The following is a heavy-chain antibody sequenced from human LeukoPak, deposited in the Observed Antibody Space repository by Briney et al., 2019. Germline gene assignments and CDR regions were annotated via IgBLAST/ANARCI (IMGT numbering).Heavy chain of an antibody. CDR2: INPNSGGT. D-gene: IGHD6-13*01. J-gene: IGHJ6*03. V-gene: IGHV1-2*02. Sequence: ASVKVSCKASGYTFTGYYMHWVRQAPGQGLEWMGWINPNSGGTNYAQKFQGRVTMTRDTSISTAYMELSRLRSEDTAVYYCARVAAAAVTLDYYMDVWGKGTTVTVSS. CDR3: ARVAAAAVTLDYYMDV. CDR1: GYTFTGYY.